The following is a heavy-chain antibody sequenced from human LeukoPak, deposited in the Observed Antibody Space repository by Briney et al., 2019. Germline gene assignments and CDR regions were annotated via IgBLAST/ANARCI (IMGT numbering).Heavy chain of an antibody. CDR3: ARLVYTFGPIVY. V-gene: IGHV1-2*06. CDR2: INPNSGGT. D-gene: IGHD3-16*01. Sequence: GSVSVSCRASGYTFTSYHVHWVRQAPGQGLEWMGRINPNSGGTNSAQIFQGRVAMTLDTSTSTAYMELSRLTSDDSAVYFCARLVYTFGPIVYWGQGTLVTVSS. CDR1: GYTFTSYH. J-gene: IGHJ4*02.